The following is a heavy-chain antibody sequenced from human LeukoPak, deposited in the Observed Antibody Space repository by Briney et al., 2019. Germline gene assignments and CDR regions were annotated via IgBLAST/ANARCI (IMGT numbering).Heavy chain of an antibody. J-gene: IGHJ5*01. CDR2: ITPTSGTI. CDR3: VRGRIAYGDFIWFDS. Sequence: GGSLRLSCVASGFTVNSYSMNWVRQAPGKGLEWISYITPTSGTIFYADSVKGRFTISRDNARNTLYLQMNSLRAEDTAVYFCVRGRIAYGDFIWFDSWGQGSVVTVCS. CDR1: GFTVNSYS. V-gene: IGHV3-48*01. D-gene: IGHD4-17*01.